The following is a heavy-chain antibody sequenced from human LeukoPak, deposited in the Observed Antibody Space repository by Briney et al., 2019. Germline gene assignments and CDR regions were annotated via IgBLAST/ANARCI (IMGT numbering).Heavy chain of an antibody. CDR3: ARGHPYDYVWGSYRLPIYYYYYMDV. CDR1: GDSVSSNSAA. V-gene: IGHV6-1*01. CDR2: TYYRSRWYN. D-gene: IGHD3-16*02. J-gene: IGHJ6*03. Sequence: SQTLSLTCAISGDSVSSNSAAWNWIRQSPSRGLEWLGRTYYRSRWYNDYPLSVKSRITIKPDTSKNQFSLKLSSVTAADTAVYYCARGHPYDYVWGSYRLPIYYYYYMDVWGKGTTVTVSS.